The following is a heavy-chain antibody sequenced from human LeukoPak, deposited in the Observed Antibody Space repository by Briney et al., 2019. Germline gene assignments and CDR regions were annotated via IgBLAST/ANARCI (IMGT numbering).Heavy chain of an antibody. D-gene: IGHD3-10*01. CDR2: ISTYNGDT. CDR1: GYMFTSYG. Sequence: ASVKVSCKASGYMFTSYGINWVRQAPGQGLEWMAWISTYNGDTNYAQKFQGRVTMTTDTSTTTDYMELRSLRSDDTAVYYCARDLRDYYDSGSYRWFDPWGQGTLVTVSS. V-gene: IGHV1-18*01. J-gene: IGHJ5*02. CDR3: ARDLRDYYDSGSYRWFDP.